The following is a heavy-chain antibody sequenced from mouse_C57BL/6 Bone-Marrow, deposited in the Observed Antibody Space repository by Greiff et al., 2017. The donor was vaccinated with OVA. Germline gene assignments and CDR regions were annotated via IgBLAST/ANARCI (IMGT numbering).Heavy chain of an antibody. D-gene: IGHD1-1*01. CDR2: INPYNGGT. V-gene: IGHV1-19*01. CDR1: GYTFTDYY. Sequence: EVQLQQSGPVLVKPGASVKMSCKASGYTFTDYYMYWVKQSHGKSLEWIGVINPYNGGTSYNQKFKGKATLTVDKSSSTAYMELNSLTSEDSAVYYCASLLRSWFAYWGQGTLVTVSA. J-gene: IGHJ3*01. CDR3: ASLLRSWFAY.